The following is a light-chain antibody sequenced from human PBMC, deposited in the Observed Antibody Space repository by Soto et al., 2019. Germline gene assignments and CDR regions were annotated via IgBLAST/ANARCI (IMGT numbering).Light chain of an antibody. V-gene: IGKV3-15*01. J-gene: IGKJ5*01. CDR2: YAS. CDR3: QQYNNWPPIT. CDR1: QSVRNN. Sequence: EIMMTQSPATLSVSPGERATLSCRASQSVRNNLAWYQQKPGQAPRLLIYYASTRATGIPARFSGSGSGTAFTLTISSLLSEDFALYYCQQYNNWPPITFGQGTRLAMK.